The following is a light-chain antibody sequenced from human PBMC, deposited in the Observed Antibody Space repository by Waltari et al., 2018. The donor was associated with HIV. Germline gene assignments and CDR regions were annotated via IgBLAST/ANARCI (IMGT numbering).Light chain of an antibody. CDR3: QQYNNWPPFT. J-gene: IGKJ3*01. V-gene: IGKV3-15*01. Sequence: EIVMTQSPATLSVSPGERATLSCRASQSVSSNLAWYQQKPGQAPRLLINGASTRAPGIPARFSGSWSGTEFTLTISSLQSEDFAVYYCQQYNNWPPFTFGPGTRVEIK. CDR1: QSVSSN. CDR2: GAS.